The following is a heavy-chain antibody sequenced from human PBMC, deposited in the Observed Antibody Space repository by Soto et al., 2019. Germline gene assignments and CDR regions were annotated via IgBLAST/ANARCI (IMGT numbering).Heavy chain of an antibody. V-gene: IGHV1-3*01. J-gene: IGHJ6*04. CDR3: ASLGHVDV. Sequence: ASVKVSCKASGYTFTSYAMHWVRQAPGQRLEWMGWINAGNGNTKYSRKFQGRVTITRDTSASTAYMELSSLRSEDTAVYYCASLGHVDVWGKGSKVPVSS. CDR1: GYTFTSYA. CDR2: INAGNGNT.